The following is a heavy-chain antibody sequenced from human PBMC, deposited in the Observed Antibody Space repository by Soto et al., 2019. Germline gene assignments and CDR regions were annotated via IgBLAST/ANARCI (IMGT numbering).Heavy chain of an antibody. CDR1: GYSFTSYW. V-gene: IGHV5-51*01. D-gene: IGHD2-15*01. J-gene: IGHJ6*03. CDR3: ARVLASYYYYYYMDV. Sequence: GESLKISCKGSGYSFTSYWIGWVRQMPGKGLEWMGIIYPGDSDTRYSPSFQGQVTISADKSISTAYLQWSSLKASDTAMYYCARVLASYYYYYYMDVWGKGTTVTVSS. CDR2: IYPGDSDT.